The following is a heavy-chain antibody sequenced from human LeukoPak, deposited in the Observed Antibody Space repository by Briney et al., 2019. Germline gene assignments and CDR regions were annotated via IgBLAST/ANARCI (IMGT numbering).Heavy chain of an antibody. Sequence: SETLSLTCTVSSGSISSSSYYWGWIRQPPGMGLEWIGSMYYSGSTYYNPSLKSRVTISVDTPKSQFSLKLSSVTAADTAVYYCAREMRSPRGGFDYWDQGTLVTVSS. V-gene: IGHV4-39*07. CDR2: MYYSGST. CDR3: AREMRSPRGGFDY. CDR1: SGSISSSSYY. D-gene: IGHD3-10*01. J-gene: IGHJ4*02.